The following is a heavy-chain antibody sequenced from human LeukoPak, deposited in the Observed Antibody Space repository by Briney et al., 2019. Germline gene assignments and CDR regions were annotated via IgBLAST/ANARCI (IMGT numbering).Heavy chain of an antibody. CDR2: ISNSDDNT. CDR3: ARDSRYYDSSAYYYPGWFDP. J-gene: IGHJ5*02. Sequence: GGSLRLSCAASGFTFRNYAMNWVRQAPGKGLEWVSTISNSDDNTHYADSVKGRFTISRDNSKNTLYLQMNSLRVEDTAVYFCARDSRYYDSSAYYYPGWFDPWGQGTLVTVSS. D-gene: IGHD3-22*01. V-gene: IGHV3-23*01. CDR1: GFTFRNYA.